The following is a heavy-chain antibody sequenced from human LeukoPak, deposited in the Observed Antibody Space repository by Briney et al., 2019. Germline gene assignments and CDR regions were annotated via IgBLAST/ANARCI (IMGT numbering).Heavy chain of an antibody. V-gene: IGHV1-18*01. CDR3: ALLGEFWSGYQNDAFDI. CDR2: ISAYNGNT. D-gene: IGHD3-3*01. J-gene: IGHJ3*02. CDR1: GYTFTSYG. Sequence: ASVKVSCKASGYTFTSYGISWVRQAPGQGLEWMGWISAYNGNTNYAQKLQGRVTMTTDTSTSTAYMELRSLRSEDSAVYYCALLGEFWSGYQNDAFDIWGQGTMVTVSS.